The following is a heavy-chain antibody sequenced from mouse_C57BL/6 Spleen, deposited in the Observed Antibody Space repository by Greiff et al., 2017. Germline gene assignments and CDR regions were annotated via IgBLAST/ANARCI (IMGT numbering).Heavy chain of an antibody. CDR1: GYTFTSYW. Sequence: QVQLQQPGAELVRPGSSVKLSCKASGYTFTSYWMDWVKQRPGQGLEWIGNIYPSDSETHYNQKFKDKATLTVDKSSSTAYMQLSSLTSEDSAVYYCARGSINTVVAGNYYYAMDYWGQGTSVTVSS. V-gene: IGHV1-61*01. J-gene: IGHJ4*01. CDR2: IYPSDSET. D-gene: IGHD1-1*01. CDR3: ARGSINTVVAGNYYYAMDY.